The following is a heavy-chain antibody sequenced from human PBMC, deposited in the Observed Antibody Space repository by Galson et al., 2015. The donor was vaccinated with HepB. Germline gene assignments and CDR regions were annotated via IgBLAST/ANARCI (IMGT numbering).Heavy chain of an antibody. J-gene: IGHJ6*03. CDR1: GYTFTSYG. V-gene: IGHV1-18*01. CDR2: ISAYNGNT. Sequence: SVKVSCKASGYTFTSYGISWVRQAPGQGLEWMGWISAYNGNTNYAQKLQGRVTMTTDTSTSTAYMELRSLRSDDTAVYYCARDRRIAAAGFYYYYMDVWGKGTTVTVSS. CDR3: ARDRRIAAAGFYYYYMDV. D-gene: IGHD6-13*01.